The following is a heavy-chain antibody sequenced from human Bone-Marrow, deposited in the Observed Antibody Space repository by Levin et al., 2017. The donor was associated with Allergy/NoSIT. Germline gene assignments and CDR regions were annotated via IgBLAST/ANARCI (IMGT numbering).Heavy chain of an antibody. D-gene: IGHD3-3*01. Sequence: ASVKVSCKASGYTFTSYYVHWVRQAPGQGLEWMGFINPSGGSTTYAQKFQGRVTMTRDTSRSTVYMELSSLRSDDTAVYYCVRRIGSGPIDYWGQGTLVTVSS. V-gene: IGHV1-46*01. J-gene: IGHJ4*02. CDR3: VRRIGSGPIDY. CDR2: INPSGGST. CDR1: GYTFTSYY.